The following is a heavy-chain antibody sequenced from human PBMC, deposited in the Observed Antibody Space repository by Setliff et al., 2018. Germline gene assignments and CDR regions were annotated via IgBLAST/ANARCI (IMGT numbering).Heavy chain of an antibody. Sequence: GGSLRLSCTTSGFTFGDYAITWVRQAPGKGLEWVGFIRGKPSSGTTEYAASVKGRFTISRDDSRNTLSLQMNSLKTEDTAVYYCTTGATIWGQGTMVTVSS. CDR2: IRGKPSSGTT. CDR3: TTGATI. CDR1: GFTFGDYA. J-gene: IGHJ3*02. V-gene: IGHV3-49*04.